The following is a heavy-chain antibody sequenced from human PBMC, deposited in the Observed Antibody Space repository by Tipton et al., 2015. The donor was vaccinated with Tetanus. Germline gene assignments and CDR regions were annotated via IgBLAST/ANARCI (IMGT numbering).Heavy chain of an antibody. CDR1: GGTFGSYA. V-gene: IGHV1-69*06. D-gene: IGHD1-1*01. J-gene: IGHJ6*02. CDR2: IIPLFGTI. CDR3: ARAHRHDPNTFYAMDR. Sequence: QVQLVQSGAEVKKPGSSVRLSCEASGGTFGSYAVNWVRQAPGQGLEWMGGIIPLFGTIEYTQKFQGRVIITADKSSSPAYMELTSPPSDDTAVYYCARAHRHDPNTFYAMDRWGPGTSVIVSS.